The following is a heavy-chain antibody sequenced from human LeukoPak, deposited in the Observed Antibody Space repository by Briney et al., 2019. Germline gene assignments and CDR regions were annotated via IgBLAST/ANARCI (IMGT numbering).Heavy chain of an antibody. V-gene: IGHV3-21*01. D-gene: IGHD1-1*01. CDR3: ATKVGTTRYYYYMDV. CDR2: ISSSSSYI. J-gene: IGHJ6*03. CDR1: GFTFSSYS. Sequence: GGSLRLSCAASGFTFSSYSMNWVRQAPGKGLEWVSSISSSSSYINYADSVKGRFTIPRDNAKNSLYLQMNSLRAEDTAVYYCATKVGTTRYYYYMDVWGKGTTVTVSS.